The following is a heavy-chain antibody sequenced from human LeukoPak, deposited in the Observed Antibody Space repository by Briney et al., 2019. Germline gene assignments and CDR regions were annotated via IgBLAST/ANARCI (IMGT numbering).Heavy chain of an antibody. CDR2: ISGSGGST. Sequence: GGSLRLSCAASGFTFSSYAMSWVRQAPGKGLECVSAISGSGGSTYYADSVKGRFTISRDNSKNTLYLQMNSLRAEDTAVYYCAKDRALIVVVPDAFDNWGQGTMVTVSS. CDR1: GFTFSSYA. D-gene: IGHD2-2*01. V-gene: IGHV3-23*01. J-gene: IGHJ3*02. CDR3: AKDRALIVVVPDAFDN.